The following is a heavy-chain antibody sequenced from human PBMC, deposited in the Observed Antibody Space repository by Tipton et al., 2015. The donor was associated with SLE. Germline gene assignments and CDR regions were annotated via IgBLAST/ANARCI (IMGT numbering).Heavy chain of an antibody. J-gene: IGHJ4*02. CDR1: GFTFSSYA. Sequence: GSLRLSCAASGFTFSSYAMSWVRQAPGKGLEWVSVITISGSSTNYADSVKGRFSISRDNSKNMLYLQMNSLRVEDTAVYYCTTASGYGLPYSWGQGTLVTVSS. D-gene: IGHD6-25*01. CDR3: TTASGYGLPYS. V-gene: IGHV3-23*01. CDR2: ITISGSST.